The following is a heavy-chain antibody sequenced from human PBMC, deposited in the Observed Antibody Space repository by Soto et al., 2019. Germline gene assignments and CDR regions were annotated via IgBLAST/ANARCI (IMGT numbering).Heavy chain of an antibody. V-gene: IGHV3-11*01. D-gene: IGHD3-10*01. CDR2: ISTSGTST. CDR3: ARDGVRVRAGLDS. CDR1: GFTFSNHY. J-gene: IGHJ4*02. Sequence: QMHLVESGGGLVKPGGSLRLSCEASGFTFSNHYMAWIRQAPGKGLEWVSYISTSGTSTFYADSVKGRFTISRDNAKDSLCLQMNSLRVDDTAVYFCARDGVRVRAGLDSWGQGTLVTVAS.